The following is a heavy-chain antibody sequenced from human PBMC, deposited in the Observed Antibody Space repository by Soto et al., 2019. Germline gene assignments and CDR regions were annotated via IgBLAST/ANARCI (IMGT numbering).Heavy chain of an antibody. J-gene: IGHJ5*02. CDR2: ISAYNGNT. CDR1: GYTFTSYC. V-gene: IGHV1-18*01. CDR3: ARNRPAAGTDWFDP. Sequence: ASVKVSCKASGYTFTSYCISWVRQAPGQGLEWMGWISAYNGNTNYAQKLQGRVTMTTDTSTSTAYMELRSLRSDDTAVYYCARNRPAAGTDWFDPWGQGTLVTVSS. D-gene: IGHD6-13*01.